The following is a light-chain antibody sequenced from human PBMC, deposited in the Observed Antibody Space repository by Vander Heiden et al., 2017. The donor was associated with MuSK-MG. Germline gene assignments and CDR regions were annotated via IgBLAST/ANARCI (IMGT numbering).Light chain of an antibody. CDR2: LND. Sequence: QPVLTQPPSASGTPAQRVTISCSGSSSNIDRNPVNWYQQFPGTAPKLLIYLNDQRPSRVPDRFSGSKSGTSASLAISGLRSEDEGDYYCGAWDDSLDVPVIGGGTKLTVL. CDR1: SSNIDRNP. V-gene: IGLV1-44*01. J-gene: IGLJ2*01. CDR3: GAWDDSLDVPV.